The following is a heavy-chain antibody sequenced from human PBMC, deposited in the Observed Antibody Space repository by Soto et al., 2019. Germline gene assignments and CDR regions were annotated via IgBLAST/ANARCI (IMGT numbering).Heavy chain of an antibody. Sequence: LRLSCAASGFTFDDYAMHWVRQAPGKGLEWVSGISWNSGSIGYADSVKGRFTISRDNAKNSLYLQMNSLRAEDTALYYCAKDIRRYDTLTGSRPPQYYYYYGMDVWGQGTTVTVSS. CDR2: ISWNSGSI. J-gene: IGHJ6*02. V-gene: IGHV3-9*01. CDR3: AKDIRRYDTLTGSRPPQYYYYYGMDV. CDR1: GFTFDDYA. D-gene: IGHD3-9*01.